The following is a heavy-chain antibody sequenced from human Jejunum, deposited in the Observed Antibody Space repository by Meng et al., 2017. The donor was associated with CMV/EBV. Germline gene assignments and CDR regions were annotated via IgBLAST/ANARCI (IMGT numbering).Heavy chain of an antibody. Sequence: QVLLWQCGSELKKPGASVKVSCKASGYTFTRYPMNWVRQAPGQGLEWMGWISTNTGNPTYAQGFTGRFVFSVDTSVSTAYLQISSLKAEDTAVYYCGTLKYTSGFYGPAYWGQGALVTVSS. V-gene: IGHV7-4-1*02. CDR3: GTLKYTSGFYGPAY. CDR1: GYTFTRYP. D-gene: IGHD6-19*01. J-gene: IGHJ4*02. CDR2: ISTNTGNP.